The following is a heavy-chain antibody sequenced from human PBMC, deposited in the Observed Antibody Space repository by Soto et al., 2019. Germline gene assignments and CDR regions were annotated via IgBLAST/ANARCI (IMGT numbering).Heavy chain of an antibody. V-gene: IGHV4-59*08. Sequence: SETLSLTCTVSGGSISSYYWSWIRQPPGKGLEWIGYVYYSGSTNYNPSLKSRVTISVDTSKNQFSLKLSSVTAADAAVYYCARRYGVYFDYWGQGTLVTVSS. CDR3: ARRYGVYFDY. CDR1: GGSISSYY. J-gene: IGHJ4*02. CDR2: VYYSGST. D-gene: IGHD4-17*01.